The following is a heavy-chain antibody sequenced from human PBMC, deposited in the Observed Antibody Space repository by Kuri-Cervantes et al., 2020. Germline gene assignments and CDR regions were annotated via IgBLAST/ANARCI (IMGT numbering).Heavy chain of an antibody. Sequence: ASVKVSCKVSGYTLTELSMHWVRQAPGKGLEWMGGFDPEDGETIYAQKLQGRVTMTTDTSTSTAYMELRSLRSDDTAVYYCARDLFTTKLYYYGMDVWGQGTTVTVSS. D-gene: IGHD3-22*01. CDR1: GYTLTELS. CDR3: ARDLFTTKLYYYGMDV. CDR2: FDPEDGET. V-gene: IGHV1-24*01. J-gene: IGHJ6*02.